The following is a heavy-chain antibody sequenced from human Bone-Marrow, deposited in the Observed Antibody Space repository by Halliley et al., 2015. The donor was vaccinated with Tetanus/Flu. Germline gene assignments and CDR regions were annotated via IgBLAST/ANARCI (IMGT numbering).Heavy chain of an antibody. V-gene: IGHV4-4*07. Sequence: YPSGTINYTPPLQSRATISVDTSRSQFSLNLRSVTAADPAVYFCARCSSHFFSASFDSWGQGTLVTVSS. CDR3: ARCSSHFFSASFDS. J-gene: IGHJ4*02. CDR2: YPSGTI. D-gene: IGHD6-19*01.